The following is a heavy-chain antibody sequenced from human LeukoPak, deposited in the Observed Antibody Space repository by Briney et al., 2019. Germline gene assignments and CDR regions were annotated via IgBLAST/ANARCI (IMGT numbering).Heavy chain of an antibody. J-gene: IGHJ3*02. Sequence: PSETLSLTCTVSGGSISSSSYYWGWIRQPPGKGLEWIGSIYYSGSTYYNPSLKSRVTISVDRSKNQFSLKLSSVTAADTAVYYCARDVPELTPGRQADAFDIWGQGTMVTVSS. D-gene: IGHD3-10*01. CDR1: GGSISSSSYY. CDR2: IYYSGST. CDR3: ARDVPELTPGRQADAFDI. V-gene: IGHV4-39*07.